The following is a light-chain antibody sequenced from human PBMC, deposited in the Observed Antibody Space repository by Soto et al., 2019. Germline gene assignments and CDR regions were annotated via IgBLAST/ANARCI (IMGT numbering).Light chain of an antibody. V-gene: IGKV4-1*01. J-gene: IGKJ3*01. CDR2: WAS. CDR3: QQYFNTPFT. CDR1: RSILSTSNNKNY. Sequence: DTVMTQSPDSLAVSLGERATINCRSSRSILSTSNNKNYLSWYQQKPGQPPKLLVYWASTRESGVPDRFSGSGSGTDFTLTISSLQAEDVEVYYCQQYFNTPFTFGPGTKVEIK.